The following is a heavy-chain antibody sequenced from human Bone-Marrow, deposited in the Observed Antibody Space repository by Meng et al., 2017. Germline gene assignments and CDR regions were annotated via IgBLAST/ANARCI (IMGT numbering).Heavy chain of an antibody. Sequence: SETLSLTCTVSGGSISSYYWSWIRQPPGKGLEWIGYIYYSVSTNYNPSLKSRVTISVDTSKNQFSLKLSSVTAADTAVYYGARPIVDSSGCCIDAFDIWGQGTMVTVSS. V-gene: IGHV4-59*01. CDR2: IYYSVST. CDR3: ARPIVDSSGCCIDAFDI. D-gene: IGHD6-19*01. J-gene: IGHJ3*02. CDR1: GGSISSYY.